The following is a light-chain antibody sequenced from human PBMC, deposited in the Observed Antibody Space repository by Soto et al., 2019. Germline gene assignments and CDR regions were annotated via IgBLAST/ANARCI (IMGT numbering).Light chain of an antibody. V-gene: IGLV1-47*01. CDR1: SSNIGSDF. CDR2: HNY. J-gene: IGLJ1*01. Sequence: QSVLTQPPSASGTPGQRVTISCSGSSSNIGSDFVYWYQQPPGTAPKLLIYHNYQRPSGVPDRFSGSKSGTSGSLAISDLRSEDEADYYCSAWDDSLSAYVFGAGTKLTVL. CDR3: SAWDDSLSAYV.